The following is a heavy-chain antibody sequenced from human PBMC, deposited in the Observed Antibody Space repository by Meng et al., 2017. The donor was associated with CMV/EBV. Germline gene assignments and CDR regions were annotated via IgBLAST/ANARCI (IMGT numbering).Heavy chain of an antibody. V-gene: IGHV5-51*01. Sequence: FPRSFIGWERPRRGQGLGWVGAFFSSDSDTGTSPSCPGQVTISADKSSSTAYLPWSGLKASDTAEYSCARLRGGCKLELGGDWFDPWGQGTLVTVSS. D-gene: IGHD1-7*01. CDR1: FPRSF. J-gene: IGHJ5*02. CDR2: FFSSDSDT. CDR3: ARLRGGCKLELGGDWFDP.